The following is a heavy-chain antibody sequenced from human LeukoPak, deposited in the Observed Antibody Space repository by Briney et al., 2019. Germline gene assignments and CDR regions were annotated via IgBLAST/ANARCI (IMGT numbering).Heavy chain of an antibody. CDR1: GFTFSAYG. D-gene: IGHD2-21*02. CDR3: AKDGTGCGGDCYSDY. J-gene: IGHJ4*02. Sequence: GGSLRLSCAASGFTFSAYGMSWFRQAPGKGLEWVSAITYSSGNTYYADSVKGRFTISRDNSKNTLYLQMNSLRAEGTALYYCAKDGTGCGGDCYSDYWGQGTLVTVSS. V-gene: IGHV3-23*01. CDR2: ITYSSGNT.